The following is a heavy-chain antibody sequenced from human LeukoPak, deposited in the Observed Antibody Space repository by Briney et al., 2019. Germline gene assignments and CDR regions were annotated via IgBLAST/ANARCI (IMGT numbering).Heavy chain of an antibody. Sequence: AVKVSCKSSGGTFSSYAINWVRQAPGQGLEWMGVIIPIFGTANYAQKFQGRVTITTDESTSTAYMELSSLRSEDTAVYYCARGWKGYSYENWFHPWGQGTLVTVSS. CDR2: IIPIFGTA. CDR3: ARGWKGYSYENWFHP. V-gene: IGHV1-69*05. CDR1: GGTFSSYA. J-gene: IGHJ5*02. D-gene: IGHD5-18*01.